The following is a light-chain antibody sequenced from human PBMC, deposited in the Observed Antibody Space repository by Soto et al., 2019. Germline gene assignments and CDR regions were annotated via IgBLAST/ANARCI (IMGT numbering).Light chain of an antibody. V-gene: IGKV3D-15*01. J-gene: IGKJ1*01. CDR3: HHSGDSSWT. Sequence: IRVSISPVTVSVSPGERATLSCRASQSVGGNLAWYQQRPGQAPRLLIFGASTRATGVPDRFTASGSGTDFTLTISRLEPEDSAGDFSHHSGDSSWTFGQGSKVDI. CDR2: GAS. CDR1: QSVGGN.